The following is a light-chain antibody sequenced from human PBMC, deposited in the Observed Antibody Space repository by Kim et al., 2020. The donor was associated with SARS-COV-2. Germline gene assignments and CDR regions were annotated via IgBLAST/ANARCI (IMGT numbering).Light chain of an antibody. CDR3: SSYAGDYAV. V-gene: IGLV2-8*01. CDR1: SSDVGGYNY. CDR2: EVN. J-gene: IGLJ2*01. Sequence: QSALTQPPSASGSPGQSVTISCTGTSSDVGGYNYVSWYQQHPGKAPKLMIYEVNKRPSGVPDRFSGSKSGNTASLTVSGLQAEDEADYYCSSYAGDYAVLGGGTKLTVL.